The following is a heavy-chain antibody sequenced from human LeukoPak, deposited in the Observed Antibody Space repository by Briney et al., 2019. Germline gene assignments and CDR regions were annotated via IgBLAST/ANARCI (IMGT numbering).Heavy chain of an antibody. D-gene: IGHD2-15*01. CDR1: GFTFSSYA. CDR3: ARGLNSGVGPAAY. V-gene: IGHV3-23*01. Sequence: PGGSLRLSCAASGFTFSSYAMSWVRQAPGKGLEWVSAISGSGGSTYYADSVKGRFTISRDNSKNSLYLQVNSLRPEDTAVYYCARGLNSGVGPAAYWGQGTLVTVSS. CDR2: ISGSGGST. J-gene: IGHJ4*02.